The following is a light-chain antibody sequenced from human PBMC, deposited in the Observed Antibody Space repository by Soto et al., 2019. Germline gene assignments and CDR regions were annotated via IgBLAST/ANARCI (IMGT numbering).Light chain of an antibody. J-gene: IGLJ1*01. V-gene: IGLV2-23*01. Sequence: QSALTQPACVSGSPGQSITISCTGTSSDVGNYNLVSWYQQHPGKAPKLMIYEGSKRPSGVSNRFSGSKSGNTASLTISILQAEDEADYYCCSCAGSSTYVFGTGTKVT. CDR1: SSDVGNYNL. CDR3: CSCAGSSTYV. CDR2: EGS.